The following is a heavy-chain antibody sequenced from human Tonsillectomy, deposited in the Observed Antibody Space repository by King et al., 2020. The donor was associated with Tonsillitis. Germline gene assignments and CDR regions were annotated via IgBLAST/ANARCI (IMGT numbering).Heavy chain of an antibody. D-gene: IGHD5-12*01. CDR1: GYFFRDYG. CDR3: ARENYSAYDNTDDFDY. V-gene: IGHV1-18*01. CDR2: ITVDNGDT. Sequence: QLVQSGAEVKTPGASVKVSCKASGYFFRDYGITWVRQAPGQGLEWVGWITVDNGDTNYAQKFQGRVTISTDTSTDTAYMELRNLTSDDTGIYFCARENYSAYDNTDDFDYWGEGTQVTVST. J-gene: IGHJ4*02.